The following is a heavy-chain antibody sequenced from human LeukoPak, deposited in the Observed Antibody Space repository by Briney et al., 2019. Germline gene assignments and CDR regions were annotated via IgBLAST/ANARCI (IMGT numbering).Heavy chain of an antibody. CDR3: ARALGATSVTLYYFDY. CDR2: IRSDGSNK. V-gene: IGHV3-30*02. D-gene: IGHD4-17*01. CDR1: GFTFSSYG. J-gene: IGHJ4*02. Sequence: GGSLRLSCAASGFTFSSYGMHWVRQAPGKGLEWVAFIRSDGSNKYYADSVKGRFTISRDNSKNTLYLQMNSLRAEDTAVYYCARALGATSVTLYYFDYWGQGTLVTVSS.